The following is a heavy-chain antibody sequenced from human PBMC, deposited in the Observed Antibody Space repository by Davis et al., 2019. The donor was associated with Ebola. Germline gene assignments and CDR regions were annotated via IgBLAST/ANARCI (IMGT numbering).Heavy chain of an antibody. V-gene: IGHV4-34*01. J-gene: IGHJ5*02. Sequence: MPSETPSLTCAVYGGSFSAYYWTWIRQPPGKGLEWLGEINHSGTTNYNPSLKSRVTISVDTSKNQFSLRLSSVTAADTAVYYCARSNWFDPWGQGTLVTVSS. CDR2: INHSGTT. CDR1: GGSFSAYY. CDR3: ARSNWFDP.